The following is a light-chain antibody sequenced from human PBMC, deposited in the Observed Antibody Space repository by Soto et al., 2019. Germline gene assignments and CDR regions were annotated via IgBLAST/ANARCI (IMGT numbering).Light chain of an antibody. Sequence: EIVLTQSPATLSLSPGERATLPCRASQSVSSYLAWYQQKPGQAPRLLIYDASNRATGIPARFSGSGSGTDFTLTISRLEPEDFAVYYCQQYGSSSITFGQGTRLENK. J-gene: IGKJ5*01. CDR2: DAS. CDR1: QSVSSY. V-gene: IGKV3-11*01. CDR3: QQYGSSSIT.